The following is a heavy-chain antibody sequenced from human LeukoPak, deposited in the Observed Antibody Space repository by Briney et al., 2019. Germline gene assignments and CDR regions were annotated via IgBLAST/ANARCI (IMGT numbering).Heavy chain of an antibody. D-gene: IGHD6-13*01. CDR2: IKQDGSEK. CDR1: GFTFSSYW. CDR3: ARHGAAAGTMELDY. Sequence: GGSLRLSCAASGFTFSSYWMSWVRQAPGRGLECVANIKQDGSEKYYVDSVKGRFTISRDNAKNSLYLQMNSLRAEDTAVYYCARHGAAAGTMELDYWGQGTLVTVSS. V-gene: IGHV3-7*01. J-gene: IGHJ4*02.